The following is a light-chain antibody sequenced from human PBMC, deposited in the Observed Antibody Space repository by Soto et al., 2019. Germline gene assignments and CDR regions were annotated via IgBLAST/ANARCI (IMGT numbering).Light chain of an antibody. CDR2: EVN. CDR1: SSDVGGYNY. J-gene: IGLJ1*01. V-gene: IGLV2-8*01. CDR3: SSYPGISNV. Sequence: ALTQPPSASGSPGQSVAISCTGTSSDVGGYNYVSWYQQHPGKAPKLMIYEVNKRPSGVPDRFSGSKSGNTASLTVSGLQAEDEDDYYCSSYPGISNVIVTGXK.